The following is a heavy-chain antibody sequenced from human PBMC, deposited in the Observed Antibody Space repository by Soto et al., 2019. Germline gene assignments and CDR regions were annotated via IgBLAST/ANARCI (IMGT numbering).Heavy chain of an antibody. Sequence: QVQLAQSGAEVKKPGASVKVSSKASGYNITSYGISWVRQAPGQGLEWMGWISAYNGYTNYAQKFQGRVTMTTDTATSTAYMEWRSLRSDDTAVYYCARDSPLYTGFHYWGQGTLVTVSS. V-gene: IGHV1-18*01. CDR2: ISAYNGYT. CDR1: GYNITSYG. CDR3: ARDSPLYTGFHY. J-gene: IGHJ4*02.